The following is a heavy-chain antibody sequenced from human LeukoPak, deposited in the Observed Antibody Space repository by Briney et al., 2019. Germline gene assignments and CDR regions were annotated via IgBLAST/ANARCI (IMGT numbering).Heavy chain of an antibody. V-gene: IGHV3-30*02. J-gene: IGHJ4*02. CDR3: AQDFWSFRDC. CDR1: GFTFSNYG. D-gene: IGHD3-3*01. CDR2: VRYDETTK. Sequence: GGSLRLSCAASGFTFSNYGMHWVRQAPGKGLEWVAFVRYDETTKFYADSVKGRFTISRDNSKTTLYLQMNSLRAEDTAVYYCAQDFWSFRDCWGQGTLVTVSS.